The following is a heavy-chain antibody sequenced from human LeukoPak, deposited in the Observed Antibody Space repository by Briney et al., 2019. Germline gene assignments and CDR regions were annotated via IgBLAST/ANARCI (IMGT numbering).Heavy chain of an antibody. D-gene: IGHD1-26*01. CDR1: GFTFTRSA. CDR3: AKRWDSTWSYFDL. J-gene: IGHJ4*02. V-gene: IGHV3-30*02. Sequence: GGALRLSCVASGFTFTRSAMHWVRQAPGKGLEWVAFIQYDGDNKYYADSVKGRFTISRDDSQNTLYLQMNSLTVEDTAVYYCAKRWDSTWSYFDLWGQGTLVTVSS. CDR2: IQYDGDNK.